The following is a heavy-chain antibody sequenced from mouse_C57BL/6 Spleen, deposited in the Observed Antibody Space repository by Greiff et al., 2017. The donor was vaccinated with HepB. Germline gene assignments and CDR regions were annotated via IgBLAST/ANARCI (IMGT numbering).Heavy chain of an antibody. D-gene: IGHD2-4*01. CDR1: GYTFTDYE. V-gene: IGHV1-15*01. CDR3: TRGSTMIFAY. CDR2: IDPETGGT. Sequence: QVQLKESGAELVRPGASVTLSCKASGYTFTDYEMHWVKQTPVHGLEWIGAIDPETGGTAYNQKFKGKAILTADKSSSTAYMELRSLTSEDSAVYYCTRGSTMIFAYWGQGTLVTVSA. J-gene: IGHJ3*01.